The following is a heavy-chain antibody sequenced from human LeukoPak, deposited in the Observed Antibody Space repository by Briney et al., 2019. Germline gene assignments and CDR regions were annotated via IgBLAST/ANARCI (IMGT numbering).Heavy chain of an antibody. J-gene: IGHJ4*02. CDR3: AKAELGVDTFFDY. CDR2: LSGSGAGT. Sequence: GGSLRLSCATSGFTFSDYALGWVRQAPGRGLEWVATLSGSGAGTYYSDSVQGRFTISRDNSKRTLFLQMNSLRAEDTAFYYCAKAELGVDTFFDYWGQGTLVTVSS. CDR1: GFTFSDYA. D-gene: IGHD3-3*01. V-gene: IGHV3-23*01.